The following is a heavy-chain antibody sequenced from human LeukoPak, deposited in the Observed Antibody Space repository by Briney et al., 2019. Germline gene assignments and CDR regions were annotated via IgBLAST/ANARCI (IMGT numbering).Heavy chain of an antibody. D-gene: IGHD3-22*01. Sequence: PGGSLRLSCAASGFTFSSYWMSWVRQAPGKGLEWVANIKQDGSEKYYVDSVKGRFTISRDNAKNSLYLQMNSLRAEDTAVYYCARDYYDSSGCHDYWGQGTLVTVSS. CDR2: IKQDGSEK. CDR1: GFTFSSYW. V-gene: IGHV3-7*01. CDR3: ARDYYDSSGCHDY. J-gene: IGHJ4*02.